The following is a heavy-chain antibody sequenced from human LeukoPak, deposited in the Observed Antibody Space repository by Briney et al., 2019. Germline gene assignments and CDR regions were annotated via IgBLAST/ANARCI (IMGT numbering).Heavy chain of an antibody. Sequence: GGSLRLSCAASGFTFNSNWMSWVRQVPGKGLEWVANIKPDGSVKQYAQSVKGRFTISRDNTRNSLDLQMSSLRAEDTAVYYCASGSHCDFWGQGTLVTVSS. CDR2: IKPDGSVK. V-gene: IGHV3-7*01. CDR3: ASGSHCDF. J-gene: IGHJ4*02. CDR1: GFTFNSNW.